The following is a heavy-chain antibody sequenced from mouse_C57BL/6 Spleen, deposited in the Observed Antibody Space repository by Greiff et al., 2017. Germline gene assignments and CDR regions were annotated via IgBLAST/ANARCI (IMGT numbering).Heavy chain of an antibody. CDR3: ARDGAPYAMDY. J-gene: IGHJ4*01. Sequence: EVQLVESGGGLVKPGGSLKLSCAASGFTFSSYAMSWVRQTPEKRLEWVATISDGGSYTYYPDNVKGRFTVSRDNAKNNLYLQMSHLKSEDTAMYYCARDGAPYAMDYWGQGTSVTVSS. V-gene: IGHV5-4*01. CDR1: GFTFSSYA. CDR2: ISDGGSYT.